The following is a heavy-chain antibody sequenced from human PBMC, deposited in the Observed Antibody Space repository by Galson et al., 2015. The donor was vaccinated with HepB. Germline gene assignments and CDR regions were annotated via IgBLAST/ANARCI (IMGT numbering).Heavy chain of an antibody. D-gene: IGHD2-15*01. CDR2: IYYTGTA. Sequence: LSLTCAISGASTSSNTYYWSWIRQPPGRGLEWIGSIYYTGTAYYNPSLKSRVTISLDTSKNHFSLKLRSVTAADTAVYYCARHVGESGSYGMDVWGQGTTVTVSS. J-gene: IGHJ6*02. CDR3: ARHVGESGSYGMDV. CDR1: GASTSSNTYY. V-gene: IGHV4-39*01.